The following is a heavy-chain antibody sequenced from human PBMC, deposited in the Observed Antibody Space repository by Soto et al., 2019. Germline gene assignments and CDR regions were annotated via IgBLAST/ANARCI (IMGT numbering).Heavy chain of an antibody. CDR3: AKKAGTDYYFDY. Sequence: EVQLLESGGGLVQPGGSLRLSCADSGFTFSSYAMSWVRLAPGKGLEWVSAISGSGGSTYYADSVKGRFTVSRDNSKNTLYLQMNSLRAEDTAVYYCAKKAGTDYYFDYWGQGTLVTVSS. CDR2: ISGSGGST. V-gene: IGHV3-23*01. CDR1: GFTFSSYA. J-gene: IGHJ4*02. D-gene: IGHD1-1*01.